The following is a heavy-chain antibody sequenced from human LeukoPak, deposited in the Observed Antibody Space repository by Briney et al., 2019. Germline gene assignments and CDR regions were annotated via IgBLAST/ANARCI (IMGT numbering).Heavy chain of an antibody. CDR3: AKEGFYCSGGSCYSFYYYYMDV. CDR1: GGTFSSYA. CDR2: INPNSGGT. J-gene: IGHJ6*03. Sequence: ASVKVSCKASGGTFSSYAISWVRQAPGQGLEWMGWINPNSGGTNYAQKFQGRVTMTRDTSISTAYMELSRLRSDDTAVYYCAKEGFYCSGGSCYSFYYYYMDVWGKGTTVTVSS. V-gene: IGHV1-2*02. D-gene: IGHD2-15*01.